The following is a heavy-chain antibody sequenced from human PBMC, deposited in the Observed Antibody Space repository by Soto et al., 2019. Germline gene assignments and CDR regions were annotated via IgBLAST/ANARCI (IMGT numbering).Heavy chain of an antibody. J-gene: IGHJ4*02. CDR1: GFTFSSYG. CDR3: AKGLVSGGQRGCCDY. V-gene: IGHV3-30*18. CDR2: ISYDGSNK. Sequence: QVQLVESGGGVVQPGRSLRLSCAASGFTFSSYGFHWVRQAPGKGLEWVAVISYDGSNKYYADSVKGRFTISRDNSKNTMYRQMSSLRAEATAVYYCAKGLVSGGQRGCCDYWGEGTVVTVSS. D-gene: IGHD1-26*01.